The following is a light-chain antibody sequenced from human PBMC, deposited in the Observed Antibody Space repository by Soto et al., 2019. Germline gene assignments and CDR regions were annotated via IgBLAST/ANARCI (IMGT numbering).Light chain of an antibody. Sequence: EIVMTQSPATLSVSPGERATLSCRASQSVSSNLAWYQHKPGHAPRLLIYGASTRATGIPARFSGSGSGTEFSLTIRSLQSEDFAVYYCQQYNNWPPLTFGGGTKVEIK. CDR3: QQYNNWPPLT. J-gene: IGKJ4*01. V-gene: IGKV3-15*01. CDR2: GAS. CDR1: QSVSSN.